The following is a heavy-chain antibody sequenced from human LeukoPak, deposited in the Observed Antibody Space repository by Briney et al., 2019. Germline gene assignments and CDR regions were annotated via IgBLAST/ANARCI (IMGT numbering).Heavy chain of an antibody. V-gene: IGHV3-7*01. J-gene: IGHJ5*02. Sequence: PGGSLRLSCAASGFTFSSYWMSWVRQAPGKGLEWVANIKQDGSEKYYADSVKGRFTISRDNSKNTLYLQMNSLRAEDTAVYYCAKDPEFYGSGSYLNWFDPWGQGTLVTVSS. D-gene: IGHD3-10*01. CDR2: IKQDGSEK. CDR1: GFTFSSYW. CDR3: AKDPEFYGSGSYLNWFDP.